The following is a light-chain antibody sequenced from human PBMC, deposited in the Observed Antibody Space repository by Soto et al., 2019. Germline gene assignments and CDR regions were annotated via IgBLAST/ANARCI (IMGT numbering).Light chain of an antibody. V-gene: IGLV2-8*01. CDR2: EVN. CDR3: SSYAGSNNPYV. CDR1: SSDFGGYNY. Sequence: QSVLTQPPSASGSPGQSVTISCTGSSSDFGGYNYVSWYQQHPGKAPKLMIYEVNKRPSGVPDRFSGSKSGNTASLTVSGLQAEDEADYYCSSYAGSNNPYVFGTGTKVTVL. J-gene: IGLJ1*01.